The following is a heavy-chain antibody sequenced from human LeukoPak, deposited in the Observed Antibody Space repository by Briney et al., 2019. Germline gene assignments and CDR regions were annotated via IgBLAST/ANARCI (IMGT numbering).Heavy chain of an antibody. CDR2: INPSGGST. V-gene: IGHV1-46*01. D-gene: IGHD3-22*01. Sequence: ASVRVSFKASGYTFTIYYMHWVRQAPGQGLEWMGRINPSGGSTSYAQKFQGRVTMTRDTSTSTVYMELSSLRSEDTAVYYCARFNYDSSGYYFGYFDYWGQGTLVTVSS. CDR1: GYTFTIYY. CDR3: ARFNYDSSGYYFGYFDY. J-gene: IGHJ4*02.